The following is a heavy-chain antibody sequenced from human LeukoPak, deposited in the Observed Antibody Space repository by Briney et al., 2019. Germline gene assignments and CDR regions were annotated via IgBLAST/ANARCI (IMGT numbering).Heavy chain of an antibody. Sequence: PSQTLSLTCTVSGGSISSGDYYWSWIRQPPGKGLEWIGYIYYGGSTYYNPSLKSRVTISVDTSKNQFSLKLSSVTAADTAVYYCARVDIGAADPYYFDYWGQGTLVTVSS. CDR2: IYYGGST. J-gene: IGHJ4*02. V-gene: IGHV4-30-4*01. CDR3: ARVDIGAADPYYFDY. CDR1: GGSISSGDYY. D-gene: IGHD6-13*01.